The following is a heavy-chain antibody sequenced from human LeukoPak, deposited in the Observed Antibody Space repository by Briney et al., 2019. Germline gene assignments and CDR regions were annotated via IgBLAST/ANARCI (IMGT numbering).Heavy chain of an antibody. CDR3: ARAPSEIGGYYPEYFRH. V-gene: IGHV3-74*01. CDR2: IKSDGST. Sequence: GGSLRLSCAASGSTFSSYWMHWVRQAPGKGLVWVSRIKSDGSTNYADSVKGRFTISRDNAKNTVSLQMNSLRAEDTGVYYCARAPSEIGGYYPEYFRHWGQGTLVTVS. D-gene: IGHD3-22*01. CDR1: GSTFSSYW. J-gene: IGHJ1*01.